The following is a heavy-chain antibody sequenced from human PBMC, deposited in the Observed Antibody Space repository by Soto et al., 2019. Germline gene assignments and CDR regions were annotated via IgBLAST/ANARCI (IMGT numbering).Heavy chain of an antibody. D-gene: IGHD3-16*01. V-gene: IGHV3-21*01. Sequence: EVQLVESGGGLVKPGGSLRLSCAASGFTFSSYSMNWVRQAPGKGLEWVSSISSSSSYIYYADSVKGRFTISRDNAKNSQYLKMNILRAEDTAVDYCARLYDDSETSEYYYYYYMDVWGKGTTVTVSS. J-gene: IGHJ6*03. CDR1: GFTFSSYS. CDR2: ISSSSSYI. CDR3: ARLYDDSETSEYYYYYYMDV.